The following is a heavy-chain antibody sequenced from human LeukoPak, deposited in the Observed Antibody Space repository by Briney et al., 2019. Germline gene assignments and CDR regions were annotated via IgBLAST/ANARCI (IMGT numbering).Heavy chain of an antibody. CDR1: GFTFSSYA. V-gene: IGHV3-30-3*01. CDR2: ISYDVSNK. J-gene: IGHJ4*02. Sequence: GGSLRLSCAASGFTFSSYAMHWVRQAPGKGLEWVAVISYDVSNKYYADSVKGRFTISRDNSKNTLYLQMNSLRAEDTAVYYCARVSVAIPFDYWGQGTLVTVSS. CDR3: ARVSVAIPFDY. D-gene: IGHD2-2*01.